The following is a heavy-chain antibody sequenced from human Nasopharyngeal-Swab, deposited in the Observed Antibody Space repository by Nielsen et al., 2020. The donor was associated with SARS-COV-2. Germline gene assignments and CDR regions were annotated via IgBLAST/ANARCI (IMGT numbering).Heavy chain of an antibody. V-gene: IGHV4-59*01. CDR3: ARDSGSFNDAFDI. J-gene: IGHJ3*02. CDR2: IYYSGST. Sequence: SETLSLTCTVSGGSISSYYWSWIRQPPGKGLEWIGYIYYSGSTNYNPSLKSRVTISVDMSKNQFSLKLSSVTAADTAVYYCARDSGSFNDAFDIWGQGTMVTVSS. CDR1: GGSISSYY. D-gene: IGHD1-26*01.